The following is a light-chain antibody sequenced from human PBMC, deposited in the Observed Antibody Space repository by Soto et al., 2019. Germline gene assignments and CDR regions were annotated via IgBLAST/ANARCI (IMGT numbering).Light chain of an antibody. CDR2: DAS. CDR3: QQFSSYPLT. CDR1: QSVSSY. V-gene: IGKV3-11*01. J-gene: IGKJ4*01. Sequence: DIVLTQSAGTLSLSPGEGATLSCRASQSVSSYLAWYQQKPGQAPRLLIYDASNRATGIPARFSGGGSGTDFTLTISRLEPEDFAVYYCQQFSSYPLTFGGRTKVDI.